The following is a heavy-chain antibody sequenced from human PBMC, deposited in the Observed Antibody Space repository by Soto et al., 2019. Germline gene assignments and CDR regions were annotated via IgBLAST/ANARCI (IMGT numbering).Heavy chain of an antibody. D-gene: IGHD1-1*01. Sequence: QITLKESGPTLVKPTQTLTLTCTFSGFSLTTRPVGVGWIRQPPGQALEWLALIYWDDDKRYNPSLKTRLTITKDTSKKQVVLTMTNMDPVDTPTYFCAHRQLYNGAWNEGTFDYWGQGALVTVSS. CDR3: AHRQLYNGAWNEGTFDY. J-gene: IGHJ4*02. CDR1: GFSLTTRPVG. CDR2: IYWDDDK. V-gene: IGHV2-5*02.